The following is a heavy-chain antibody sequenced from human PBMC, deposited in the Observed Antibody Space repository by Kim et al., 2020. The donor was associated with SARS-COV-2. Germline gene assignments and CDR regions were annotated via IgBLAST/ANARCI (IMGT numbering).Heavy chain of an antibody. CDR1: GQFLASYA. CDR3: ARDRSQSTFES. V-gene: IGHV1-3*01. CDR2: ITAGIGHT. Sequence: ASVKVSCKASGQFLASYALHWVRQAPGQSLEWMGWITAGIGHTKYSEKFQGRLTITRDKIASTAYMELSSLRSEDTAVYYCARDRSQSTFESWGQGTLVTVSS. J-gene: IGHJ4*02.